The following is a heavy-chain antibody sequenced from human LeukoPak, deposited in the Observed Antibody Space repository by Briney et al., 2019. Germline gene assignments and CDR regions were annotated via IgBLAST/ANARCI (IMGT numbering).Heavy chain of an antibody. D-gene: IGHD3-22*01. J-gene: IGHJ4*02. CDR3: ARDLNLYDSSGYYPR. V-gene: IGHV3-48*02. CDR1: GFTFSSYA. Sequence: GGSLRLSCAASGFTFSSYAMIWVRQAPGKGLEWVSYISSSSSTIYYADSVKGRFTISRDNAKNSLYLQMNSLRDEDTAVYYCARDLNLYDSSGYYPRWGQGTLVTVSS. CDR2: ISSSSSTI.